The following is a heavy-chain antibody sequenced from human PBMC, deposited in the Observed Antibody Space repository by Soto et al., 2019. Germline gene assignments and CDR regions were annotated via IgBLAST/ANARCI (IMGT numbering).Heavy chain of an antibody. CDR1: GFAVSGYA. CDR2: VSESGLGT. V-gene: IGHV3-23*01. J-gene: IGHJ4*02. D-gene: IGHD3-3*01. CDR3: ARDKYDRDIDHWFSEF. Sequence: EVQLSESGGGLVQPWGSLRLSCAASGFAVSGYAMSWARQAPGKGLEGVSSVSESGLGTYYADSVKGRFTISRDASTNTLYLQMNGLTVEDTAVYFCARDKYDRDIDHWFSEFWGPGTLVSVSS.